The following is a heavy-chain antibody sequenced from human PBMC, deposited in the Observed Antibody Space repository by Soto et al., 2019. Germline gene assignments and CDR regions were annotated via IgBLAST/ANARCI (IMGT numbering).Heavy chain of an antibody. D-gene: IGHD2-2*01. CDR2: IYYSGST. V-gene: IGHV4-31*11. CDR3: ARSVVPAAIPFDY. Sequence: SETLSLTCAVYGGSFSGYYWSWIRQHPGKGLEWIGYIYYSGSTYYNPSLKSRVTISVDTSKNQFSLKLSSVTAADTAVYYCARSVVPAAIPFDYWGQGTLVTVS. CDR1: GGSFSGYY. J-gene: IGHJ4*02.